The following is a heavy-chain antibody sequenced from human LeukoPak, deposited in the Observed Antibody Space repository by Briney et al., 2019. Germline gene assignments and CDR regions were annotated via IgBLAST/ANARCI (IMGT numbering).Heavy chain of an antibody. V-gene: IGHV3-21*01. D-gene: IGHD3-22*01. CDR2: ISSGSTYI. J-gene: IGHJ6*03. Sequence: GGSLRLSCAASGFTFSSCSMNWVRQAPGKGLEWVSSISSGSTYIYDADSVKGRFTVSRDNAKNSLYLQMNGLRAEDTAVYYCARGPYYYDSSGPIYYMDVWGKGTTVTVSS. CDR3: ARGPYYYDSSGPIYYMDV. CDR1: GFTFSSCS.